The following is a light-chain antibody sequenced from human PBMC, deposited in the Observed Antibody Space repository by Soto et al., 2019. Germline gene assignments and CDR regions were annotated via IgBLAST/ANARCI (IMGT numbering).Light chain of an antibody. Sequence: QSALTQAASVSGSPGQSITISCTGTSSDVGGYNYVSWYQQHPGKAPKLMIYDVSNRPSGVSNRFSGSKSGNTASLTISGLQAADEADYYCSSYTSSSTPVVFGGGTKLTVL. V-gene: IGLV2-14*01. J-gene: IGLJ2*01. CDR1: SSDVGGYNY. CDR2: DVS. CDR3: SSYTSSSTPVV.